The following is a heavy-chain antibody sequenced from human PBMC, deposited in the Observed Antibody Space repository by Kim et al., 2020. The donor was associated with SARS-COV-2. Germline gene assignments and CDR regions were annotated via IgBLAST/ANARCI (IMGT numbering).Heavy chain of an antibody. D-gene: IGHD3-22*01. CDR3: ARHFYYDSSGSRTNYFDY. CDR2: IYYSGST. V-gene: IGHV4-39*01. CDR1: GGSISSSSYY. J-gene: IGHJ4*02. Sequence: SETLSLTCTVSGGSISSSSYYWGWIRQPPGKGLEWIGSIYYSGSTYYNPSLKSRVTISVDTSKNQFSLKLSSVTAADTAVYYCARHFYYDSSGSRTNYFDYWGQGTLVTVSS.